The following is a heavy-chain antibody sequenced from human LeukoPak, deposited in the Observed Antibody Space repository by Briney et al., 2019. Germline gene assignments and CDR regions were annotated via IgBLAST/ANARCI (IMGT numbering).Heavy chain of an antibody. CDR3: ARDVYEQQLDKVNYYYYMDA. CDR2: INPSGGST. CDR1: GYTFTSYY. D-gene: IGHD6-13*01. Sequence: ASVKVSCKASGYTFTSYYMHWVRQAPGRGLEWMGIINPSGGSTSYAQKFQGRVTMTRDTSTSTVYMELSSLRSEDAAVYYCARDVYEQQLDKVNYYYYMDAWGKGTTVTISS. V-gene: IGHV1-46*01. J-gene: IGHJ6*03.